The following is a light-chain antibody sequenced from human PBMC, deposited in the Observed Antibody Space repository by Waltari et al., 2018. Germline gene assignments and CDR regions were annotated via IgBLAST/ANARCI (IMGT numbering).Light chain of an antibody. V-gene: IGKV3-15*01. CDR1: QRISNN. CDR3: QHYNNWPMYT. J-gene: IGKJ2*01. CDR2: GAS. Sequence: EIVMTQSPPTLSVSPGEGASLSCRASQRISNNLAWYQQKPGQAPRLLIYGASTRATGIPARFSGTGSATEFTLTISSLQSEDFAVYYCQHYNNWPMYTFGQGTKLEMK.